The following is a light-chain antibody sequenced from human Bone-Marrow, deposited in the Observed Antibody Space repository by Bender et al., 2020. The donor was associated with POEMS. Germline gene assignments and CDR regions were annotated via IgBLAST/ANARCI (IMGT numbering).Light chain of an antibody. CDR1: DLGDKY. CDR2: QDT. V-gene: IGLV3-1*01. CDR3: QAWDTYSVI. Sequence: SYEVTQPPSVSVSPGQTASITCSGDDLGDKYVAWYQQKPGQSPVLVIYQDTKRPSGIPERFSGSNSGYTATLTLSGTQAMDEADYYCQAWDTYSVIFGGGTKLTVL. J-gene: IGLJ2*01.